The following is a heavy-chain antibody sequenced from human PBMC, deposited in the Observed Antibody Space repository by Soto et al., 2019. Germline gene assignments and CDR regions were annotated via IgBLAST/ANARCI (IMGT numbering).Heavy chain of an antibody. CDR1: GFTFSDYY. D-gene: IGHD5-12*01. V-gene: IGHV3-11*01. CDR3: ARYFGATKYYYYYMDV. CDR2: ISSSGSTI. J-gene: IGHJ6*03. Sequence: PGGSLRLSCAASGFTFSDYYMSWIRQAPGKGLEWVSYISSSGSTIYHADSVKGRFTISRDNAKNSLYLQMNSLRAEDTAVYYCARYFGATKYYYYYMDVWGKGTTVTVSS.